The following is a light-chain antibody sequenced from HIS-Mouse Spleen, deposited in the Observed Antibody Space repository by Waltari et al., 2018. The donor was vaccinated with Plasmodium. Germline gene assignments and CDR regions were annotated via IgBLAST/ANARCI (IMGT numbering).Light chain of an antibody. Sequence: SYELTQPPSVSVSPGQTARIPCSGDALPKKYAYWYQQKSGQDPVLVIYEDSKLPSGIPERFSGSSSGTMATLTISGAQVEDEADYYCYSTDSSGNHRVFGGGTK. CDR3: YSTDSSGNHRV. CDR1: ALPKKY. V-gene: IGLV3-10*01. J-gene: IGLJ3*02. CDR2: EDS.